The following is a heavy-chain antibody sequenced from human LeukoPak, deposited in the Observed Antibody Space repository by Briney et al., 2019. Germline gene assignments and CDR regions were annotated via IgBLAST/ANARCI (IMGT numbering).Heavy chain of an antibody. CDR3: AKDSSGWYGMDY. CDR1: GFTFTSHW. Sequence: GGSLRLSCAASGFTFTSHWMTWLRQAPGKGLEWVSAISGSGGSTYYADSVKGRFTISRDNSKNTLYLQMNSLRAEDTAVYYCAKDSSGWYGMDYWGQGTLVTVSS. J-gene: IGHJ4*02. V-gene: IGHV3-23*01. CDR2: ISGSGGST. D-gene: IGHD6-19*01.